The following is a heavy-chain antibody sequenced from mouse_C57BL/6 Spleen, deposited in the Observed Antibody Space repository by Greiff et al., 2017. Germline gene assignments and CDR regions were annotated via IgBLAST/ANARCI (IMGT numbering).Heavy chain of an antibody. J-gene: IGHJ4*01. CDR2: IDPSDSET. D-gene: IGHD2-5*01. CDR1: GYTFTSYW. Sequence: QVQLQQPGAELVRPGSSVKLSCKASGYTFTSYWMHWVKQRPIQGLEWIGNIDPSDSETHYNQKFKDKATLTVYKSSSTAYMQLSSLTSEDSAVYYCARESNLYAMDYWGQGTSVTVSS. CDR3: ARESNLYAMDY. V-gene: IGHV1-52*01.